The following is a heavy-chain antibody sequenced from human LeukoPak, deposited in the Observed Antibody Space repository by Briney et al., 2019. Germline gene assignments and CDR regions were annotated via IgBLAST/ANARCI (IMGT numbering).Heavy chain of an antibody. Sequence: GSLSLSCAASGFTFSSYAMSWVRQPPGKGLEWIGEINHSGSTNYNPSLKSRVTISVDTSKNQFSLKLSSVTAADTAVYYCARTDNRYRGCSTSCRNRWFDPWGQGTLVTVSS. CDR3: ARTDNRYRGCSTSCRNRWFDP. J-gene: IGHJ5*02. V-gene: IGHV4-34*01. D-gene: IGHD2-2*01. CDR1: GFTFSSYA. CDR2: INHSGST.